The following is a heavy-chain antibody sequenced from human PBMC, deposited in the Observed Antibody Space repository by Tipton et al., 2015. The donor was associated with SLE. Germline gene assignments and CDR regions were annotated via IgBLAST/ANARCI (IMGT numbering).Heavy chain of an antibody. J-gene: IGHJ2*01. CDR2: IIPIFGTA. Sequence: QVQLVQSGAEVKKPGSSVKVSCKASGGTFSSYTISWVRQAPRQGLEWMGKIIPIFGTATYAEKFQGRVTITADESTSTAYMELTSLRSEDTAVYYCARGGENVGSSYLALWGRGTLVTVSS. V-gene: IGHV1-69*18. CDR3: ARGGENVGSSYLAL. D-gene: IGHD3-10*01. CDR1: GGTFSSYT.